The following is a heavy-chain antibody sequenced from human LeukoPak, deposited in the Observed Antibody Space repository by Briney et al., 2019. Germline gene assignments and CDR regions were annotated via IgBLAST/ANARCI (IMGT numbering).Heavy chain of an antibody. CDR1: GYSFTSYW. Sequence: PGESRKISCNGSGYSFTSYWIGWVRQMPGKGLEWMGIIYPGDSDTRYSPSFQGQVTISADKSISTAYLQWSSLKASDTAMYYCARIIAVAGIGEYFQHWGQGTLVTVSS. CDR3: ARIIAVAGIGEYFQH. D-gene: IGHD6-19*01. V-gene: IGHV5-51*01. J-gene: IGHJ1*01. CDR2: IYPGDSDT.